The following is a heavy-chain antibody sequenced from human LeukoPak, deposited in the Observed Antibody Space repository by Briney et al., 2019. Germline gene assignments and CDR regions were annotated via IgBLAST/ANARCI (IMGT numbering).Heavy chain of an antibody. CDR1: GGSFSGYY. Sequence: PSETLSLTCAVYGGSFSGYYWSWIRQPPGKGLEWIGEINHSGSTNYNPSLKSRVTISVDTSKNQFSLKLSSVTAADTAVYYCARDWNYEGCLDYWGQGTLVTVSS. J-gene: IGHJ4*02. D-gene: IGHD1-7*01. CDR2: INHSGST. CDR3: ARDWNYEGCLDY. V-gene: IGHV4-34*01.